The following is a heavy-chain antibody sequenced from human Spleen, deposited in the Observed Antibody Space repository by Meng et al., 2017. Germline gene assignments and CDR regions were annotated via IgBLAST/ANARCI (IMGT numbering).Heavy chain of an antibody. CDR2: SYYRGST. CDR1: GGSISSYY. Sequence: PRTVSGGSISSYYWSWIRQPPGKGLEWIGYSYYRGSTNYNPSLKSRVTISVDTSKNQFSLKLSSVTAADTSVYYCARGKGGYSSGWGFDYWGQGTLVTVSS. V-gene: IGHV4-59*01. D-gene: IGHD6-19*01. J-gene: IGHJ4*02. CDR3: ARGKGGYSSGWGFDY.